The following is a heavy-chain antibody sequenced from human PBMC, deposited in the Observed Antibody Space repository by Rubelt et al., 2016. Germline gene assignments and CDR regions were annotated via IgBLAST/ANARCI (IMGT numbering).Heavy chain of an antibody. CDR2: VDYSGGST. Sequence: GSLRLSCEASGFTFSSYSMLWVRQDPGKGLEWVSAVDYSGGSTYSAGSVKGRFTISRDNSKNTLYHQMHTLRVEDAAVSFCALRRFGVSFDSWGQGTLLTVSS. V-gene: IGHV3-23*01. D-gene: IGHD3-10*01. CDR1: GFTFSSYS. CDR3: ALRRFGVSFDS. J-gene: IGHJ4*02.